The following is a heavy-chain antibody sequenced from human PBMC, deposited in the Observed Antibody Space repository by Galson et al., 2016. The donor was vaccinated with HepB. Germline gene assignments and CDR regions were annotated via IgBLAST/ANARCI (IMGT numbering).Heavy chain of an antibody. D-gene: IGHD6-19*01. J-gene: IGHJ4*02. CDR3: AKHLASNGDYYSDF. CDR2: VNGSGRRT. CDR1: GFTFNSYA. Sequence: SLRLSCAASGFTFNSYAMSWVRQAPGKGLEWVSTVNGSGRRTYYADSVKGRFTISRDNSNNTLYLQMNSLRAEDTAIYYCAKHLASNGDYYSDFWGQGTLVTVSS. V-gene: IGHV3-23*01.